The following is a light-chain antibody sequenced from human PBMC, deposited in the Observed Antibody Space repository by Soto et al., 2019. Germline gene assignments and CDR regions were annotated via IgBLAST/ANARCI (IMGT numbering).Light chain of an antibody. V-gene: IGLV2-14*01. J-gene: IGLJ1*01. CDR2: EVN. CDR1: SSDVGSYTY. Sequence: QSALTQPASVSGSPRQSITISCTGASSDVGSYTYVSWYQQHPGKAPKLMIYEVNKRPSGVSNRFSGYKSGNTASLTISGLQAEDEADYYCSSYTSSSTLYVFGTGTKVTVL. CDR3: SSYTSSSTLYV.